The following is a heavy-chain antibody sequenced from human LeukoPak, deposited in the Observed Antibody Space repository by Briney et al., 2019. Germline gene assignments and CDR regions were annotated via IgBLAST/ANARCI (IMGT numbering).Heavy chain of an antibody. D-gene: IGHD1-26*01. CDR3: ARVLVRGSYYHPYFDY. J-gene: IGHJ4*02. CDR2: INPSGGST. Sequence: ASVQVSCKASGYTFTSYYMHWVRQAPGQGLEWMGIINPSGGSTSYAQKFQGRVTMTRDTSTSTVYMGLSSLRSEDTAEYYCARVLVRGSYYHPYFDYWGQGTLVTVSS. CDR1: GYTFTSYY. V-gene: IGHV1-46*01.